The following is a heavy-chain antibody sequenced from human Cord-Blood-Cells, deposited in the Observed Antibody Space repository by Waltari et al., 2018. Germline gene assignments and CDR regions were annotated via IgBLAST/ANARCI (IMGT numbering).Heavy chain of an antibody. J-gene: IGHJ5*02. V-gene: IGHV4-34*01. CDR3: ARGPIFGVVINWFDP. CDR1: GGSFSGYY. CDR2: INHSGST. D-gene: IGHD3-3*01. Sequence: QVQLQQWGEGLLKPSETLSLTCAVYGGSFSGYYWSWIRQHPGKGLEWIGEINHSGSTNYNPSLKSRVTRSVDTSKNQFSLKLSSVTAADTAVYYCARGPIFGVVINWFDPWGQGTLVTVSS.